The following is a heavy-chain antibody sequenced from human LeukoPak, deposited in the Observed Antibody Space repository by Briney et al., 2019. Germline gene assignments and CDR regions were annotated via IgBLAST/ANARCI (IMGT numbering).Heavy chain of an antibody. J-gene: IGHJ6*02. CDR2: IGSSSGSI. V-gene: IGHV3-48*02. CDR3: ARDPVRGMDV. Sequence: GSLRLSCAASGFTFSRSNMNWVRQAPGKGQEWVSYIGSSSGSIYYADSVKGRFTISRDDAKNSLYLQMNSLRDEDTAVYYCARDPVRGMDVWGQGTTVTVSS. D-gene: IGHD3-10*01. CDR1: GFTFSRSN.